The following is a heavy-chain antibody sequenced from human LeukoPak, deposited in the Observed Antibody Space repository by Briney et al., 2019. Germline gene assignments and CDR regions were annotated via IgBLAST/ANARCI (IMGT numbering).Heavy chain of an antibody. J-gene: IGHJ3*02. CDR3: ARVKVAAAAAGGAFDI. Sequence: SETLSLTCTVSGYSISSGYYWGWIRQPPGKGLEWMGSIYHSGSTYYNPSLKSRVTISVDTSKNQFSLKLSSVTAADTAVYYCARVKVAAAAAGGAFDIWGQGTMVTVSS. CDR2: IYHSGST. D-gene: IGHD6-13*01. CDR1: GYSISSGYY. V-gene: IGHV4-38-2*02.